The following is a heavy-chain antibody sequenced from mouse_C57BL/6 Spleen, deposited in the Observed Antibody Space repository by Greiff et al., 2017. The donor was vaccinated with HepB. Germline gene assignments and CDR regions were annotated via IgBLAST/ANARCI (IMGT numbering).Heavy chain of an antibody. CDR3: TRTYYDYDGGTWFAY. D-gene: IGHD2-4*01. CDR1: GYTFTSYW. Sequence: VQLQQSGTVLARPGASVKMSCKTSGYTFTSYWMHWVKQRPGQGLEWIGAIYPGNSDTSYNQKFKGKAKLTAVTSASTAYMELSSLTNEDSAVYYCTRTYYDYDGGTWFAYWGQGTLVTVSA. J-gene: IGHJ3*01. CDR2: IYPGNSDT. V-gene: IGHV1-5*01.